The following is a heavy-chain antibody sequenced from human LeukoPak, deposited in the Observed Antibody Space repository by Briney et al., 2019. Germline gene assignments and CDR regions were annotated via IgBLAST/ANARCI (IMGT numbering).Heavy chain of an antibody. J-gene: IGHJ3*02. V-gene: IGHV3-53*01. Sequence: EGSLRLSCVASGFTVSSNYMSWVRQAPGKGLEWVSVIYSGGSTYYADSVKGRFTISRDNSKNTLYLQMNSLRAEDTAVYYCARDLRYCSSTSCRGAFDIWGQGTMVTVSS. CDR3: ARDLRYCSSTSCRGAFDI. D-gene: IGHD2-2*01. CDR1: GFTVSSNY. CDR2: IYSGGST.